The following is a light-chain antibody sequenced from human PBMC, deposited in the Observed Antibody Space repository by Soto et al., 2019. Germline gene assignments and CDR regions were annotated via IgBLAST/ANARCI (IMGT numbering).Light chain of an antibody. V-gene: IGKV3-11*01. J-gene: IGKJ1*01. CDR2: DAS. CDR1: QSVSSY. CDR3: QQRSNWPRK. Sequence: EIVLTQSPASLSLSPGERATLSCRASQSVSSYLAWYQQKPGQAPRLLIYDASNRATGIPARFSGSGSGTDLTIKISSIETEDVAVYYCQQRSNWPRKFGQGPKV.